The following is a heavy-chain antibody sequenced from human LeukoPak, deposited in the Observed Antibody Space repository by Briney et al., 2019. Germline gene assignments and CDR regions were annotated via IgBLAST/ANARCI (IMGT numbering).Heavy chain of an antibody. V-gene: IGHV4-59*01. CDR3: ARAKVTEKLDGGVFDY. Sequence: SETLSLTCTVSGGSISSYYWSWIRQPPGKGLEWIGYIYYSGSTNYNPSLKSRVTISVDTSKNQFSLKLSSVTAADTAVYYCARAKVTEKLDGGVFDYWGQGTLVTVSS. CDR2: IYYSGST. CDR1: GGSISSYY. J-gene: IGHJ4*02. D-gene: IGHD3-16*01.